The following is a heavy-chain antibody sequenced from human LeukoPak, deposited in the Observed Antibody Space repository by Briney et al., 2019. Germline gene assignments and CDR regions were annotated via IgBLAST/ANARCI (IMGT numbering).Heavy chain of an antibody. D-gene: IGHD3-22*01. Sequence: PGGSLRLSCAASGFTFSSYEMNWVRQAPGKALECVSYNSSSGSSIYYADSVKGRFTISRDNAKNSLYLQMNSLRAEDTAVYYCARVLGYYDSSTYYSPWAFDIWGQGTMVTISS. CDR1: GFTFSSYE. J-gene: IGHJ3*02. CDR3: ARVLGYYDSSTYYSPWAFDI. V-gene: IGHV3-48*03. CDR2: NSSSGSSI.